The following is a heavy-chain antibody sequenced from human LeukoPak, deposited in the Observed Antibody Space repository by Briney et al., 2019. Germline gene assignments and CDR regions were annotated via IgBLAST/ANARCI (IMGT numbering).Heavy chain of an antibody. Sequence: PAGSLRLSCAASGFTFSSYAMSWVRQAPGKGLEWVAGISGSGGSTYYADSVKGRCTISRDNSKNTLYLQMNSLRAEDTAVYYCAKDLTIQNYYDSSGGTLDAFDIWGQGTMVTVSS. CDR3: AKDLTIQNYYDSSGGTLDAFDI. CDR1: GFTFSSYA. CDR2: ISGSGGST. D-gene: IGHD3-22*01. V-gene: IGHV3-23*01. J-gene: IGHJ3*02.